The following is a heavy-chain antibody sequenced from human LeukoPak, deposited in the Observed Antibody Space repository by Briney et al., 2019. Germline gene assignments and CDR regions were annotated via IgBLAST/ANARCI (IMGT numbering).Heavy chain of an antibody. CDR3: ARFFGYYDSSATGWFDP. Sequence: SVKVSCKASGGTFSSYAISWVRQAPGQGLEWMGGIIPIFGTANYAQTFQGRVTITTDESTSTAYMERSSLRSEDTAVYYCARFFGYYDSSATGWFDPWGQGTLVTVSS. V-gene: IGHV1-69*05. CDR2: IIPIFGTA. J-gene: IGHJ5*02. D-gene: IGHD3-22*01. CDR1: GGTFSSYA.